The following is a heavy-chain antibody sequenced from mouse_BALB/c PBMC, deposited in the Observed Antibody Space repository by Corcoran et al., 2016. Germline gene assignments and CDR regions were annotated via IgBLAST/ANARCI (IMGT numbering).Heavy chain of an antibody. J-gene: IGHJ2*01. Sequence: DVQLQESGPGLVKPSQSLSLTCSVTGYSITSSYYWNWIRQLPGNKLEWMGYISYDGSNNYNPSPKNRNSITRDTSKNQFFLKLNSLTTEDTATYYCATLLRPYDYWGQGTTLTVSS. D-gene: IGHD1-2*01. CDR2: ISYDGSN. CDR1: GYSITSSYY. CDR3: ATLLRPYDY. V-gene: IGHV3-6*02.